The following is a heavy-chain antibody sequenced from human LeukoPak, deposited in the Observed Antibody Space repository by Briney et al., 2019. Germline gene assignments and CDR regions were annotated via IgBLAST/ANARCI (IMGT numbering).Heavy chain of an antibody. CDR2: IYYSGST. V-gene: IGHV4-59*08. J-gene: IGHJ4*02. CDR3: ARLSGAGYNSPDHDY. Sequence: SETLSLTCTVSGGSISRYYWSWIRQPPGKGLEWIGYIYYSGSTNYNPSLKSRVTISVDTSKNQFSLKLSSVTAADTAVYYCARLSGAGYNSPDHDYWGQGTLVTVSS. D-gene: IGHD5-24*01. CDR1: GGSISRYY.